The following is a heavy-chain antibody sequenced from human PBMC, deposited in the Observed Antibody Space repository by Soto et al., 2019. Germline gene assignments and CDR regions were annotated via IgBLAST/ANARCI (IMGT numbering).Heavy chain of an antibody. CDR2: IYYSGST. CDR1: GGSISSYY. CDR3: ARTIFGVVIDAFDI. D-gene: IGHD3-3*01. J-gene: IGHJ3*02. V-gene: IGHV4-59*01. Sequence: PSETLSLTCTVSGGSISSYYWSWIRQPPGRGLEWIGYIYYSGSTNYNPSLKSRVTISVDTSKNQFSLKLSSVTAADTAVYYCARTIFGVVIDAFDIWGQGTMVT.